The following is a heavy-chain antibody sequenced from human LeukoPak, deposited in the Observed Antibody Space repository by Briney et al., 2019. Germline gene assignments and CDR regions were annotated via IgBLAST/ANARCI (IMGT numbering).Heavy chain of an antibody. D-gene: IGHD3-3*01. CDR3: ARDLGAVLRFLEWPMGWFDP. Sequence: GASVEVSCKGSGYTFTGYYMHWGRQAPGQGLKWMGWINPNSGGTNYAQKFQGRVTMTRDTSISTAYMELSRLRSDDTAVYYCARDLGAVLRFLEWPMGWFDPWGQGTLVTVSS. CDR1: GYTFTGYY. CDR2: INPNSGGT. V-gene: IGHV1-2*02. J-gene: IGHJ5*02.